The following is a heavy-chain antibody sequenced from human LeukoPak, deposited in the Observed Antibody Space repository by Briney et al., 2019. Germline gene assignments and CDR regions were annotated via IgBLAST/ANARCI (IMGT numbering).Heavy chain of an antibody. CDR2: INHSGST. D-gene: IGHD3-10*01. V-gene: IGHV4-34*01. CDR1: GGSFSGYY. CDR3: ARSQLKPYYYGSGSYYFDY. Sequence: SETLSLTCAVYGGSFSGYYWSWIRQPPGKGLEWIGEINHSGSTNYNPSLKSRVTISVDTSKNQFSLKLSSVTAADTAVYYCARSQLKPYYYGSGSYYFDYWGQGTLVTVSS. J-gene: IGHJ4*02.